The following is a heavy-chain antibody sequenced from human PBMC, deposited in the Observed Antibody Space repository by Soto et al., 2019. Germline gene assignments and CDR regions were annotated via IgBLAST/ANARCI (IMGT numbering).Heavy chain of an antibody. CDR1: GDSISSGGYY. CDR2: IYYSGST. CDR3: AGRYGPGFDY. V-gene: IGHV4-31*03. J-gene: IGHJ4*02. Sequence: SETLSLTCTVSGDSISSGGYYWSWIRQHPGKGLEWIGYIYYSGSTYYNPSLKSRVTISVDTSKNQFSLKLSSVTAADPAVYYCAGRYGPGFDYWGQGTLVTVSS. D-gene: IGHD4-17*01.